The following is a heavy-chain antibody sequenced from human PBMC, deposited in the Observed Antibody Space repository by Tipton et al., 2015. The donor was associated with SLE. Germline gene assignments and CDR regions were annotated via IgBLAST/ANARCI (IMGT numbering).Heavy chain of an antibody. CDR1: GGSFSGSY. D-gene: IGHD1-1*01. Sequence: TLSLTCAVYGGSFSGSYWSWIRQSPGKGLEWIGEVFPGRPTNYNPSLKSRVTISLDTSRNQFSLRLSSVTAADTAVYFCARWEVGYTTNWERFDCWGQGTLVTVSS. J-gene: IGHJ4*02. CDR2: VFPGRPT. V-gene: IGHV4-34*12. CDR3: ARWEVGYTTNWERFDC.